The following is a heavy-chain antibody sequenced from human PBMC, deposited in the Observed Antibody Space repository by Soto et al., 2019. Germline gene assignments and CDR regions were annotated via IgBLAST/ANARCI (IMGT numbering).Heavy chain of an antibody. D-gene: IGHD5-18*01. CDR3: VSDRGYGHASVPYS. J-gene: IGHJ4*02. CDR2: ISYDGGLQ. CDR1: GFTFTSYG. Sequence: QAHLVESGGGVVQPGRSLRLSCAASGFTFTSYGMHWVRQAPGTRLEWVAVISYDGGLQHYADSVKGRFTISRDNSXKMVLLQMNSLRAEDTAVYYCVSDRGYGHASVPYSWGQGTLVSVSS. V-gene: IGHV3-30*03.